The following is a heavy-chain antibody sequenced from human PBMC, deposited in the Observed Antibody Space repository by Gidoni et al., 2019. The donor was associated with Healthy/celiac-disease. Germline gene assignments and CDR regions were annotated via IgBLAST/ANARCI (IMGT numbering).Heavy chain of an antibody. CDR1: VYTLNELP. CDR2: FDPEDGEK. V-gene: IGHV1-24*01. J-gene: IGHJ4*02. Sequence: QFQLVQSGAKVKKPVASVKVSCQVSVYTLNELPMHWMRQAPGKGIEWMGGFDPEDGEKIDAQKFQGRVTMTEDTSTDKADMELSSLRSEETAVYYCATGTVNWECFDYWGQGTLGTVAS. CDR3: ATGTVNWECFDY. D-gene: IGHD4-4*01.